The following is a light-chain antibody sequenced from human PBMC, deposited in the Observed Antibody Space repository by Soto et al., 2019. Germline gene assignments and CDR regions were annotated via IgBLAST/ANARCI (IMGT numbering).Light chain of an antibody. J-gene: IGKJ2*01. CDR1: QSVSNSY. V-gene: IGKV3-20*01. CDR2: GAS. Sequence: EIVLTQSPGPLSLSPGERATLSSRASQSVSNSYLAWYQQKPGQAPRLLIYGASGRATGIPDRFSGSGSGTDFTLTISRLEPEDFAVYYCQQYGSSPYTFGQGTKLEI. CDR3: QQYGSSPYT.